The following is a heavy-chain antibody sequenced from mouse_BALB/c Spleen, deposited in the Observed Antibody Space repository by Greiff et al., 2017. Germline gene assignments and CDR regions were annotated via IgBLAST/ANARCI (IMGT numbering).Heavy chain of an antibody. Sequence: EVQLQQSGPELVKPGASVKVSCKASGYAFTSYNMYWVKQSHGKRLEWIGYIDPYNGGTSYNQKFKGKVTLTVDKSSSTAYMHLNSLTSEDTAVYYCARWDYDGYYAMDYWGQGTSVTVSS. CDR1: GYAFTSYN. D-gene: IGHD2-4*01. CDR3: ARWDYDGYYAMDY. J-gene: IGHJ4*01. CDR2: IDPYNGGT. V-gene: IGHV1S135*01.